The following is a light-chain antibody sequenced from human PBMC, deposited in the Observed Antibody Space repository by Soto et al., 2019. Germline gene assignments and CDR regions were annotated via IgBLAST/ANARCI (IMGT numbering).Light chain of an antibody. CDR2: GSS. Sequence: EVVLTQSPGTLSLSPGERATVSCRASQSVSNNYVAWYQQKPGQAPRLLIFGSSDRATGIPDRFSGSGSGTDFTLTISRREPEDFAVYFCQQYLISPPHTFGQGTNLEIK. J-gene: IGKJ2*01. V-gene: IGKV3-20*01. CDR1: QSVSNNY. CDR3: QQYLISPPHT.